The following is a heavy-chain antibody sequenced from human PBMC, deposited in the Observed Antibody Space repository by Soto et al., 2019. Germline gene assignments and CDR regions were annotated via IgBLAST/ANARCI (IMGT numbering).Heavy chain of an antibody. Sequence: QVQLVQSGAEVKKPGASVKVSCKASGYTFTSYDIKWVRQATGQGLEYLGWMNPNSGNAGYVQKFQGRVTMTRDTSISTAYMELSSLRCEDSAVYFGARGIKYGAYSRWFDPWGQGTLVTVSS. CDR2: MNPNSGNA. CDR3: ARGIKYGAYSRWFDP. V-gene: IGHV1-8*01. J-gene: IGHJ5*02. D-gene: IGHD4-17*01. CDR1: GYTFTSYD.